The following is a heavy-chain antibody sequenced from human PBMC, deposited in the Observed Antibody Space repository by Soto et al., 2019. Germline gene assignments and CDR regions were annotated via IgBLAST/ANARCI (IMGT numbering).Heavy chain of an antibody. Sequence: QVQLVQSGAEVKKPGSSVKVSCKASGDTFSSYAISWVRQAPGQGLEWMGGIIPIFGTANYAQKFQGRVTITAAKSTSTACMGLSSLRSEDTAVYYCARVGYYDSSGPVPYWGQGTLVTVSS. J-gene: IGHJ4*02. CDR1: GDTFSSYA. CDR3: ARVGYYDSSGPVPY. CDR2: IIPIFGTA. V-gene: IGHV1-69*06. D-gene: IGHD3-22*01.